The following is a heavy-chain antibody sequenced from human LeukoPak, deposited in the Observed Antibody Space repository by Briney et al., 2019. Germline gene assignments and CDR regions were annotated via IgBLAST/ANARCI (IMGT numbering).Heavy chain of an antibody. Sequence: SETLSLTCTVSGYSISSGYYWGWIRQPPGKGLEWIGSIYHSGSTYYNPSLKSRVTISVDTSKNQFSLKLSSVTAADTAVYYCARLYYGKRPPDYWGQGTLVTVSS. CDR2: IYHSGST. CDR1: GYSISSGYY. CDR3: ARLYYGKRPPDY. D-gene: IGHD3-3*01. V-gene: IGHV4-38-2*02. J-gene: IGHJ4*02.